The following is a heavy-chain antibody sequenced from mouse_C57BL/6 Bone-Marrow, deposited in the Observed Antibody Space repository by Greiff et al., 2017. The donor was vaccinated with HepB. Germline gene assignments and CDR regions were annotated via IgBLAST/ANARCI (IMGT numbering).Heavy chain of an antibody. CDR3: ARRELNHDYDVRAMDY. D-gene: IGHD2-4*01. Sequence: QVTLKVSGPGILQPSQTLSLTCSFSGFSLSTFGMGVGWIRQPSGKGLEWLAHIWWDDDKYYNPALKSRLTISKDTSKNQVFLKIANVDTADTATYYCARRELNHDYDVRAMDYWGQGTSVTVSS. J-gene: IGHJ4*01. V-gene: IGHV8-8*01. CDR2: IWWDDDK. CDR1: GFSLSTFGMG.